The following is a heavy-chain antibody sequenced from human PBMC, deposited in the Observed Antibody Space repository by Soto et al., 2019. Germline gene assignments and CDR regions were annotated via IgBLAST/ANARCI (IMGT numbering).Heavy chain of an antibody. CDR2: IYYSGST. J-gene: IGHJ5*02. D-gene: IGHD6-6*01. V-gene: IGHV4-39*01. CDR1: GGSISSSSYY. Sequence: SETLSLTCTVSGGSISSSSYYWGWIRQPPGKGLEWIGSIYYSGSTYYNPSLKSRVTISVDTSKNQFSLKLSSVTAADTAVYYCARWKAARRNWFDPWGQGTLVTVSS. CDR3: ARWKAARRNWFDP.